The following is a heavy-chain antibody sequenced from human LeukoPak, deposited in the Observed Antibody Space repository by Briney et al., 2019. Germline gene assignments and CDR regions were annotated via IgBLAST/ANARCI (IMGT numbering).Heavy chain of an antibody. CDR1: GFTFNFYT. CDR3: ARRISRYNGMDV. D-gene: IGHD3-16*02. J-gene: IGHJ6*02. Sequence: GGSLRLSCAAPGFTFNFYTMNWVRQAPGKGLEWVSSISSSSDYIYYADSMKGRLTISRDNAKNSLYLQMNSLRAEDTAVYYCARRISRYNGMDVWGLGTTVTVSS. CDR2: ISSSSDYI. V-gene: IGHV3-21*01.